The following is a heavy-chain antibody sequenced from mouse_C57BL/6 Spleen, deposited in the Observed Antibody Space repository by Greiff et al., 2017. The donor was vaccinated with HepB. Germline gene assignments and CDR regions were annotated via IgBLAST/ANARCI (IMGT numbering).Heavy chain of an antibody. Sequence: EVQRVESGGGLVKPGGSLKLSCAASGFTFSSYAMSWVRQTPAKRLEWVATISDGGSYTYYPDNVKGRFTISRDNAKNNLYLQMSHLKSEDTAMYYCARGRAAQAIFDYWGQGTTLTVSS. D-gene: IGHD3-2*02. CDR3: ARGRAAQAIFDY. CDR2: ISDGGSYT. J-gene: IGHJ2*01. V-gene: IGHV5-4*01. CDR1: GFTFSSYA.